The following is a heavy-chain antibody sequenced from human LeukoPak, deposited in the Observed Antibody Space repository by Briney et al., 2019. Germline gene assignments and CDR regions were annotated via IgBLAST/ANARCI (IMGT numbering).Heavy chain of an antibody. V-gene: IGHV4-59*08. CDR1: SGSISSYY. J-gene: IGHJ4*02. CDR3: ARHARVVTAITYYFDY. CDR2: IYYSGST. D-gene: IGHD2-21*02. Sequence: SETLSLTCTVSSGSISSYYWSWIRQPPGKGLEWIGYIYYSGSTNYNPSLKSRVTISVDTSKNQFSLKLSSVTAADTAVYYCARHARVVTAITYYFDYWGQGTLVTVSS.